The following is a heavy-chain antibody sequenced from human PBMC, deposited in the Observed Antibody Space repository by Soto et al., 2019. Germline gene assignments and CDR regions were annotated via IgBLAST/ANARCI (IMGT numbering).Heavy chain of an antibody. Sequence: GGSLRLSCAASGFTFSTYWMSWVRQAPGKGLEWVANIKQDGSQKYNVDSVKGRFTISRANAENSLYLQMNSLRAEDTAVYYCARASGGIFAYMDVWGKGTTVTVSS. CDR1: GFTFSTYW. CDR2: IKQDGSQK. J-gene: IGHJ6*03. D-gene: IGHD3-3*01. V-gene: IGHV3-7*04. CDR3: ARASGGIFAYMDV.